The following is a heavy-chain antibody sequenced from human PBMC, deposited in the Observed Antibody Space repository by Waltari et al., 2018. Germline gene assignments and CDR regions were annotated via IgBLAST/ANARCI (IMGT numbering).Heavy chain of an antibody. Sequence: QVQLQESGPGLVKPSQTLSLTCSVSGVSISSGDNYWTWLRQPPGKGLEWIGYIYYSGSTFYNPSLKSRVAISVDTSKNQFSLKMRSVTAADTAVYYCARFGLSAYYDSSGHYFDYWGQGTLVTVSS. CDR2: IYYSGST. CDR3: ARFGLSAYYDSSGHYFDY. V-gene: IGHV4-30-4*08. CDR1: GVSISSGDNY. J-gene: IGHJ4*02. D-gene: IGHD3-22*01.